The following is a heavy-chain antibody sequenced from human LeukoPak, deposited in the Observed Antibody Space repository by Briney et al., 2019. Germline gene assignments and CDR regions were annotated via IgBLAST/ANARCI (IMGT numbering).Heavy chain of an antibody. CDR2: IYYSGST. Sequence: PSETLSLTCTVSSGSINSSSYYWGWIRQPPGKGLERIGSIYYSGSTNYNPSLKSRVTMSVDTSKNQFSLNVSSVTAADTAVYYCAAIWAMVRGRQLYFYYYMDDWGKGTTVTVSS. J-gene: IGHJ6*03. V-gene: IGHV4-39*01. CDR3: AAIWAMVRGRQLYFYYYMDD. CDR1: SGSINSSSYY. D-gene: IGHD3-10*01.